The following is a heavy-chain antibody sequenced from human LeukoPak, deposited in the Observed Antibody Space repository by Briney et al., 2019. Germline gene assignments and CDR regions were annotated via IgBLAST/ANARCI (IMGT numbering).Heavy chain of an antibody. CDR1: GYTFTGYY. V-gene: IGHV1-2*02. Sequence: ASVKVSCKASGYTFTGYYMHRVRQAPGQGLEWMGWINPNINGTNYAQKFQGRVTMTGDRSISAAYMELSRLRSDDTAVYYCARERTPGSGYGVDYWGQGTVVTVSS. D-gene: IGHD6-25*01. CDR2: INPNINGT. CDR3: ARERTPGSGYGVDY. J-gene: IGHJ4*02.